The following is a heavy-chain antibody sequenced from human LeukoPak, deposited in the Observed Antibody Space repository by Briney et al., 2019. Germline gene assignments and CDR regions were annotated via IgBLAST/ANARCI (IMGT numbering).Heavy chain of an antibody. V-gene: IGHV4-61*01. CDR1: GGSVSSGSYY. Sequence: PSETLSLTCTVSGGSVSSGSYYWSWIRQPPGKGLEWIGYIYYSGSTNYNPSLKSRVIISVDTSKNQFSLKLSSVTAADTAVYYCARGKLGDGYNYGLDYWGQGTLVTVSS. CDR2: IYYSGST. J-gene: IGHJ4*02. D-gene: IGHD5-24*01. CDR3: ARGKLGDGYNYGLDY.